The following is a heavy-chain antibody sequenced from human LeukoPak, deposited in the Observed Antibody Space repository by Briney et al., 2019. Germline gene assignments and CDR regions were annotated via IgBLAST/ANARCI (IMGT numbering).Heavy chain of an antibody. Sequence: GESLKISCKGSGYSFTSYWIGWVRQMPGKGLEWMGIIYPGDSDTRYSPSFQGQVTISADKSISTAYLQWSSLKASDTAMCYCARGARGSYYRSGEGDPSNFDYWGQGTLVTVSS. V-gene: IGHV5-51*01. CDR2: IYPGDSDT. J-gene: IGHJ4*02. CDR1: GYSFTSYW. D-gene: IGHD1-26*01. CDR3: ARGARGSYYRSGEGDPSNFDY.